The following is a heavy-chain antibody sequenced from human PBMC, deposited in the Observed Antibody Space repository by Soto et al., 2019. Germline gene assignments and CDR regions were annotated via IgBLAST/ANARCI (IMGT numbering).Heavy chain of an antibody. CDR2: IHPGGQTI. CDR3: ARRASR. V-gene: IGHV3-48*03. CDR1: GFTFSSSE. Sequence: VQLVESGGGLVQPGGSLRLSCAASGFTFSSSEMYWVRQAPGKGLEWISYIHPGGQTIFYAESVKGRFTISRDNAKHSVYLQMTSLRAEDTAVYYCARRASRWGQGTMVTVSS. D-gene: IGHD5-12*01. J-gene: IGHJ3*01.